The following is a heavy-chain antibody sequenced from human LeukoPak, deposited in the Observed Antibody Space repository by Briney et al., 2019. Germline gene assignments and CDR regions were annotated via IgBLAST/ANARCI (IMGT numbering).Heavy chain of an antibody. V-gene: IGHV4-39*01. Sequence: SETLSLTCSVSGGSISSSLHYWAWTRQPPGKGLEWLATISESGTTYYNPSLKSRVTISVDTSKNQFSLNLGSVAAADTAVYYCARYSGSYFDYWGQGALVTVSS. CDR2: ISESGTT. D-gene: IGHD6-19*01. CDR1: GGSISSSLHY. CDR3: ARYSGSYFDY. J-gene: IGHJ4*02.